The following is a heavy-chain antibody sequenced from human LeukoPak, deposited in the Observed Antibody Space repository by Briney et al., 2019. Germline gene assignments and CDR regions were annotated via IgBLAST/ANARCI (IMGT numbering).Heavy chain of an antibody. CDR1: GFTFSGSS. J-gene: IGHJ3*01. D-gene: IGHD5-24*01. V-gene: IGHV3-73*01. CDR3: TPWQSDAFDF. CDR2: IRSKANNYAT. Sequence: GGSLRLSCAASGFTFSGSSMHWVRQASGKGLEWVGRIRSKANNYATAYAASVKGRFTISRDDSKNAVYLQMNSLKTEDTAIYYCTPWQSDAFDFWGQGTMVTVSS.